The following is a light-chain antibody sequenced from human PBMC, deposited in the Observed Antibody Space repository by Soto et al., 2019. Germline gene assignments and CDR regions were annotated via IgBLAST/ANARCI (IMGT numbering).Light chain of an antibody. CDR3: QQYNKWPLT. J-gene: IGKJ1*01. CDR2: GAS. V-gene: IGKV3-15*01. CDR1: QSVSID. Sequence: EVVMTQSPATLSVSPGESATLSCRASQSVSIDLAWYQQTTGQAPRLLIYGASTRATGIPVRFSGSASGTEFTLTISSLQSEDFTVYYCQQYNKWPLTFGQGTKVDIK.